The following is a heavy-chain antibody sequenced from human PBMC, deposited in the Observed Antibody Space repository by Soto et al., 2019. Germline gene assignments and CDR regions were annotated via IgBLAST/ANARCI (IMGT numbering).Heavy chain of an antibody. J-gene: IGHJ4*02. D-gene: IGHD3-9*01. Sequence: GESLKISCAASGFTFSSYAMSWVRQAPGKGLEWVSAISGSGGSTYYADSVKGRFTISRDNSKNTLYLQMNSLRAEDTAVYYCAKIETGYRATIFDYWGQGTLVTVSS. CDR1: GFTFSSYA. CDR3: AKIETGYRATIFDY. V-gene: IGHV3-23*01. CDR2: ISGSGGST.